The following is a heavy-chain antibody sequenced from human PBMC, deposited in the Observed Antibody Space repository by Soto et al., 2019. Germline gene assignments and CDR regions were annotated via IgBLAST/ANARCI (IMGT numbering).Heavy chain of an antibody. CDR2: IYWDDDK. CDR1: GFSLSTSDVG. CDR3: AHSKYSRSSFDY. D-gene: IGHD6-6*01. V-gene: IGHV2-5*02. Sequence: SGPTLVNPTQNLTLTCTFSGFSLSTSDVGVGWIRQPPGKALEWLAIIYWDDDKRYSPSLKSRLTITKDTSKNQVVLTVTNMDPVDTATYYCAHSKYSRSSFDYWGQGTLVTVSS. J-gene: IGHJ4*02.